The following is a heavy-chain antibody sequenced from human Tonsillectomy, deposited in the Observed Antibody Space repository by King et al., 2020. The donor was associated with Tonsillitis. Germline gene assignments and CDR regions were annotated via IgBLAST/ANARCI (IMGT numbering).Heavy chain of an antibody. V-gene: IGHV4-59*01. D-gene: IGHD2-15*01. CDR1: GGSTSSYY. CDR3: ARDNGGIPNHYYFYYMDV. Sequence: VQLQESGPGLVKPSETLSLTCSVSGGSTSSYYWSWIRQPPGKGLEWIGYVYYIGTTNSNPSLKSRVTMSIDTSKNQISLNLRSVTAADTAVYYCARDNGGIPNHYYFYYMDVWGKGTTVTVSS. CDR2: VYYIGTT. J-gene: IGHJ6*03.